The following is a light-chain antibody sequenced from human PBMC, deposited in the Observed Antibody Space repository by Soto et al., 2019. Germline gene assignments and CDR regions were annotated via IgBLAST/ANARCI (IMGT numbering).Light chain of an antibody. J-gene: IGLJ2*01. Sequence: SYELTQPPSVSVAPGQTARITCGGNNIGSKSVHWYQQRPGQAPVLVVHDDSDRPSGIPERFSGSNSENTATLTITRVEAGDEADYYCQVWDTSNDHVVFGGGTKLTVL. CDR3: QVWDTSNDHVV. CDR1: NIGSKS. CDR2: DDS. V-gene: IGLV3-21*02.